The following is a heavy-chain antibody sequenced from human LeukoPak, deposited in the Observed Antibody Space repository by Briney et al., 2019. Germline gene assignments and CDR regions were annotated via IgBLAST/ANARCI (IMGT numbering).Heavy chain of an antibody. CDR2: ISYSGST. CDR3: ARAGSYRLTTTL. Sequence: SETLSLTCAVSGGSISPYYWMWIRQPPGKGLEWIGYISYSGSTSFNPSLKSRVTISLDTSTNQVSLELSSVTAADTAVYYCARAGSYRLTTTLWGQGTLVTVSS. D-gene: IGHD4-17*01. V-gene: IGHV4-59*01. CDR1: GGSISPYY. J-gene: IGHJ4*02.